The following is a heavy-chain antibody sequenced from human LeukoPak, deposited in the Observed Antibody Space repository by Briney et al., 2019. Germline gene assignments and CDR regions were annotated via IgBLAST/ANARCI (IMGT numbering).Heavy chain of an antibody. CDR3: AKDWLQRVTGGDY. D-gene: IGHD2-21*02. V-gene: IGHV3-21*01. Sequence: GGSLRLSCAASGFTFSDYTMNWVRQAPEKGLEWVSSISSGGTYKYYADSVKGRFTISRDNAQNSLYLQMNSLRAEDTAVYYCAKDWLQRVTGGDYRGQGTLVTVSS. CDR2: ISSGGTYK. J-gene: IGHJ4*02. CDR1: GFTFSDYT.